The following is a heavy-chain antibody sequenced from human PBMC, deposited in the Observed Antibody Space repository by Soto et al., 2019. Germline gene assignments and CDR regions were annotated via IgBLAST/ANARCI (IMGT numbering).Heavy chain of an antibody. Sequence: QVQLVQSGAEVKKPGSSVKVSCKASGGTFSNYAISWVRQAPEQGLEWMGGIIPIFGTANYAQKFQGRVTITADESTSTAYMELSSLRSEDTAVYYCARPLTPYCSGGRCYSGLDYWGQGTLVTVSS. J-gene: IGHJ4*02. V-gene: IGHV1-69*12. CDR2: IIPIFGTA. CDR3: ARPLTPYCSGGRCYSGLDY. CDR1: GGTFSNYA. D-gene: IGHD2-15*01.